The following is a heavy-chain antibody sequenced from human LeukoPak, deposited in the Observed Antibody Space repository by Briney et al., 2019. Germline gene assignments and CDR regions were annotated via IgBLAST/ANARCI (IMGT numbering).Heavy chain of an antibody. CDR1: GGSISSSSYY. D-gene: IGHD3-10*01. Sequence: SETLSLTCTVSGGSISSSSYYWGWIRQPPGKGLEWIGSIYYSGSTYYNPSLKSRVTISVDTSKNQFSLKLSSVTAADTAVYYCARYYYGLSPGGWGQGTLVTVSS. CDR3: ARYYYGLSPGG. CDR2: IYYSGST. J-gene: IGHJ4*02. V-gene: IGHV4-39*01.